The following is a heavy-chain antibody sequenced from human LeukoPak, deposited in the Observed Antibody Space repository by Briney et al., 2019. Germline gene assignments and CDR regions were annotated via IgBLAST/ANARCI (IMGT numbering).Heavy chain of an antibody. D-gene: IGHD2-8*02. J-gene: IGHJ4*02. CDR1: GGSIRSYY. V-gene: IGHV4-59*01. CDR2: IYYSGST. CDR3: ARAVTEFDY. Sequence: SETLSLTCTVSGGSIRSYYWSWIRQPPGKGLEWIGYIYYSGSTNYNPSLKSRVTISVDTSKNQFSLKLSSVTAADTAVYYCARAVTEFDYWGQGTLVTVSS.